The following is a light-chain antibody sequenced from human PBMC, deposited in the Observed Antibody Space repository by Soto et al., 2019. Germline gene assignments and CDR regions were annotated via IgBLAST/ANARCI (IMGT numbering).Light chain of an antibody. J-gene: IGKJ5*01. V-gene: IGKV1-12*01. CDR2: EAS. Sequence: DIQMTQSPSSVSASVGDRVTSTCGASQGVSSWLAWYQQKPGRASKLLIYEASSLQSGVPSRFTGSGSGTDFTLTISSLQPEDFATYYCQQANSFPITFGQGTRLEIK. CDR1: QGVSSW. CDR3: QQANSFPIT.